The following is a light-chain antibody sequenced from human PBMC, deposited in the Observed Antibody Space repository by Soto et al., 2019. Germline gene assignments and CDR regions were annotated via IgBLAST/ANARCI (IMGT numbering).Light chain of an antibody. Sequence: QSVLTQPRSVSGSPGQSITISCTGTSSDVGGYNYVSWYRQHPGKAPKLMIYDVSKRPSGVPDRFSGSKSGNTASLTISGLQAEDEADYYCCSYAGSYTHYVIGTGTKLTVL. J-gene: IGLJ1*01. V-gene: IGLV2-11*01. CDR2: DVS. CDR3: CSYAGSYTHYV. CDR1: SSDVGGYNY.